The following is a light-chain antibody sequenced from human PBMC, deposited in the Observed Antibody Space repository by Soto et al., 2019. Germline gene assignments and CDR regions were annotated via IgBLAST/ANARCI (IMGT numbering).Light chain of an antibody. V-gene: IGLV2-14*01. J-gene: IGLJ1*01. Sequence: QSALTQAASGSGSPGQAITISCTGTSSDVGGYNYVSWYQQHPGKAPKLMIYDVSNRPSGVSNRFSGSKSGNTASLTISGLQAEDEAEYYCSSYTSSSTYVFGTGTKVTVL. CDR1: SSDVGGYNY. CDR3: SSYTSSSTYV. CDR2: DVS.